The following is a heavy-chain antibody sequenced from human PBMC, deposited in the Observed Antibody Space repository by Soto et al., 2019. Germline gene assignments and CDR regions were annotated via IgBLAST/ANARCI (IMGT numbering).Heavy chain of an antibody. CDR2: IIPLLGRT. J-gene: IGHJ4*02. CDR1: GGTFSSYS. Sequence: QVQLVQSGAEVKKPGSSVKVSCKASGGTFSSYSVSWVRQAPGQGLEWLGRIIPLLGRTDYAQKLHGRVTFTADKPPSTAYMELSSLRSEDTAVYYCAFGDDFDYWGQGTLVTVSS. D-gene: IGHD3-10*01. V-gene: IGHV1-69*02. CDR3: AFGDDFDY.